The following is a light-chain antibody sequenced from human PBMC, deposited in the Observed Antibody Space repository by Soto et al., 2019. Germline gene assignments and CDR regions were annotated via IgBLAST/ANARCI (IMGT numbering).Light chain of an antibody. V-gene: IGKV1-9*01. J-gene: IGKJ4*01. CDR2: AAS. CDR1: QGIGTY. Sequence: DIQLTQSSSFLSASVGDRVTITCRASQGIGTYVAWYQQKPGTAPNLLIYAASTLQSGVPSRFSGSGSGTEFTLTISSLQPEDFATYYCQQVNSHPLTVGGGTKV. CDR3: QQVNSHPLT.